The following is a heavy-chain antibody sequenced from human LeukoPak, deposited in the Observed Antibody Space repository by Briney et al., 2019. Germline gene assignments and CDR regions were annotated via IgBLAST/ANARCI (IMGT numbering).Heavy chain of an antibody. CDR2: VLYDGSKR. J-gene: IGHJ6*02. V-gene: IGHV3-33*01. Sequence: PGGSLRLSCAASEFTFSNYGLHWVRQAPGKGLEWVAVVLYDGSKRYYADSVKGRFTISRDNSKNTLYLQMNSLRAEDTAVYYCARDYSSSWSYGTDVWGQGTTVTVSS. CDR3: ARDYSSSWSYGTDV. D-gene: IGHD6-13*01. CDR1: EFTFSNYG.